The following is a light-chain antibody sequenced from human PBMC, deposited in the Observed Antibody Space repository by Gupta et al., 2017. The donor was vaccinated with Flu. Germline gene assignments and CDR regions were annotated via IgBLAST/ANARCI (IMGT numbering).Light chain of an antibody. CDR2: GAH. J-gene: IGKJ1*01. CDR1: HSVRSSY. Sequence: GTLSLSPGGRATLSCRTSHSVRSSYLAWYQQKPGQAPRLLIYGAHTRATGIPDRFSGSGPGTDFTLTISRLEPEDFAVYYCQQEGKSPWTFGQGTKVEMK. V-gene: IGKV3-20*01. CDR3: QQEGKSPWT.